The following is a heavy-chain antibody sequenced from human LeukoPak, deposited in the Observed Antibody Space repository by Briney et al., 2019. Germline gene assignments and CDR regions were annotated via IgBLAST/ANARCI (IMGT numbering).Heavy chain of an antibody. Sequence: SVKVSCKASGGTFSSYAISWVRQAPGQGLEWMGGIIPIFGTANYAQKFQGRVTITADESTSTAYMELSSLRSEDTAVYYCARGSELGFDAFDIWGQGTMVTVSS. CDR2: IIPIFGTA. CDR3: ARGSELGFDAFDI. V-gene: IGHV1-69*13. CDR1: GGTFSSYA. J-gene: IGHJ3*02. D-gene: IGHD7-27*01.